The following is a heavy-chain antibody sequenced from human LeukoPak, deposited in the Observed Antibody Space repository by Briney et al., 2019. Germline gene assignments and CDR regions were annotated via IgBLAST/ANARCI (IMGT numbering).Heavy chain of an antibody. CDR2: IIPIFGTA. V-gene: IGHV1-69*13. CDR1: GGTFSSYA. D-gene: IGHD2-2*01. CDR3: AREVPDIVVVPAATVFDY. Sequence: ASVKVSCKASGGTFSSYAISWVRQAPGQGLEWMGGIIPIFGTANYAQKFQGRVTITADESTSTAYMELSSLRSEDTAVYYCAREVPDIVVVPAATVFDYWGQGTLVTVSS. J-gene: IGHJ4*02.